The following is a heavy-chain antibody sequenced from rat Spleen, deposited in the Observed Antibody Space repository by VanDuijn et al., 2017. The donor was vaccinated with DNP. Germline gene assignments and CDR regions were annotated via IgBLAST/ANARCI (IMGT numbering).Heavy chain of an antibody. CDR1: GFTFNKYW. CDR3: ARDEGSYYYAMDA. J-gene: IGHJ4*01. CDR2: ITSSGGST. D-gene: IGHD1-11*01. Sequence: EVQLVESGGDLVQPGRSLKLSCVASGFTFNKYWMTWIRQVPGKGLEWIASITSSGGSTYYPDSVKGRFTISRDNANNTLYLQMNSLRSEDTATYYCARDEGSYYYAMDAWGQGTSVTVSS. V-gene: IGHV5-31*01.